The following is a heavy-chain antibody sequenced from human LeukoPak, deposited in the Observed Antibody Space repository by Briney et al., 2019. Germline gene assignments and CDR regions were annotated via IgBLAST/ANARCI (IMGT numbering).Heavy chain of an antibody. D-gene: IGHD2-2*01. CDR1: GFSFSSYA. CDR2: IVGSGGNM. J-gene: IGHJ4*02. CDR3: AKGLTWDSTSCSD. Sequence: GGPLRLSCAASGFSFSSYAMSWVRQAPGKGLEWVSAIVGSGGNMYYADSVKGRFTISRDNFKSTLYLQMNSLRAEDTAVYYCAKGLTWDSTSCSDWGRGTLVTVSS. V-gene: IGHV3-23*01.